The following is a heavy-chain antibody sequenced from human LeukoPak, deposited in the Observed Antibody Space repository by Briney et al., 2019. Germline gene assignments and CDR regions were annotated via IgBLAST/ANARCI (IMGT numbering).Heavy chain of an antibody. CDR1: GYTLTELS. Sequence: ASVKVSCKVSGYTLTELSMHWVRQAPGKGLEWMGGFDPEDGETIYAQKFQGRVTMTEDTSTDTACMELSSLRSEDTAVYYCATNYYDSRPFDYWGQGTLVTVSS. CDR3: ATNYYDSRPFDY. J-gene: IGHJ4*02. D-gene: IGHD3-22*01. CDR2: FDPEDGET. V-gene: IGHV1-24*01.